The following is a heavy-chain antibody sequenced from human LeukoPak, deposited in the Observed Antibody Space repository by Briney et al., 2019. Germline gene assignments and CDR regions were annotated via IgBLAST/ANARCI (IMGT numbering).Heavy chain of an antibody. CDR2: INTDGRTT. CDR1: GFTFNNYW. D-gene: IGHD3-10*02. V-gene: IGHV3-74*03. Sequence: GGSLRLSCAASGFTFNNYWMHWVRQAPGKGLVWVSRINTDGRTTEYVDADSVKGRFTISRDNAKNSLYLQMNSLRAEDTAVYYCAELGITMIGGVWGKGTTVTISS. CDR3: AELGITMIGGV. J-gene: IGHJ6*04.